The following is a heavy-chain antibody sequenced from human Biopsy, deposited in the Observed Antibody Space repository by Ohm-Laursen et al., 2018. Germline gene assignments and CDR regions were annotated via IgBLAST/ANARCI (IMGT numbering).Heavy chain of an antibody. V-gene: IGHV1-24*01. CDR3: AADINVWNVNY. CDR2: FAPGNGKT. D-gene: IGHD1-1*01. Sequence: GSSVKVSCKVSGYTLTALSMHWVRQAPGRGLEWMGGFAPGNGKTIYAQKFQGRITMTEDTSTDTAYMELSSLRSEDTAVYYCAADINVWNVNYWGQGTQVTVSS. CDR1: GYTLTALS. J-gene: IGHJ4*02.